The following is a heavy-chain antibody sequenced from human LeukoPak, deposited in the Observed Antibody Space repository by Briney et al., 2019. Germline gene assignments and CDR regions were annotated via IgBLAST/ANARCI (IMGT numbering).Heavy chain of an antibody. Sequence: SETLSLTCAVYGGSFSGYYWSWIRQPPGKGLEWIGEINHSGSTNYNPSLKSRVTISVDTSKNQFSLKLSSVTAADTAVYYCARQIVVVPAALHFDYWGQGTLVTVSS. D-gene: IGHD2-2*01. J-gene: IGHJ4*02. CDR1: GGSFSGYY. V-gene: IGHV4-34*01. CDR3: ARQIVVVPAALHFDY. CDR2: INHSGST.